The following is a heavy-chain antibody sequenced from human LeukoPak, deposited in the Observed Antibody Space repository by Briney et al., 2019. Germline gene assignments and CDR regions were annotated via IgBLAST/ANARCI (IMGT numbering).Heavy chain of an antibody. CDR3: TRDCSRSYGRYYFDY. CDR2: IRSKTDSGTT. CDR1: GFTFGDYA. D-gene: IGHD6-6*01. Sequence: HTGGSLRLSCTASGFTFGDYAMTSVRQAPRKGLGWVGFIRSKTDSGTTDYAASVRGRLTMSRDDSKSIAYLQMNSLRTEDTAVYYCTRDCSRSYGRYYFDYWGQGTLVTVSS. V-gene: IGHV3-49*04. J-gene: IGHJ4*02.